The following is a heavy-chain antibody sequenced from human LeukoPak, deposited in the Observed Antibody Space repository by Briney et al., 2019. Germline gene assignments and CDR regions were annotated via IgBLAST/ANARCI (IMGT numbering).Heavy chain of an antibody. Sequence: PSETLSLTCTVSGGSVSSGSYYWSWIRQPPGKGLEWIGYIYYSGSTNYNPSLKSRVTISVDTSKNQFSLKLSSVTAADTAVCYCARTTYYYDSSGYDAFDIWGQGTMVTVSS. D-gene: IGHD3-22*01. V-gene: IGHV4-61*01. CDR1: GGSVSSGSYY. J-gene: IGHJ3*02. CDR3: ARTTYYYDSSGYDAFDI. CDR2: IYYSGST.